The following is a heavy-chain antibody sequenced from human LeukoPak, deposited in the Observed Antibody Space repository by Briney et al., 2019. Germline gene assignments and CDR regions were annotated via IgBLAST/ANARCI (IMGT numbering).Heavy chain of an antibody. CDR2: IYYSGST. CDR1: GFTFSSYS. D-gene: IGHD3-22*01. Sequence: GSLRLSCAASGFTFSSYSMNWIRQPPGKGLEWIGSIYYSGSTYYNPSLKSRVTISGDTSKNQFSLRLSSVTAADTAVYYCARASYSYDINGWVPFDYWGQGTLVTVSS. V-gene: IGHV4-38-2*01. J-gene: IGHJ4*02. CDR3: ARASYSYDINGWVPFDY.